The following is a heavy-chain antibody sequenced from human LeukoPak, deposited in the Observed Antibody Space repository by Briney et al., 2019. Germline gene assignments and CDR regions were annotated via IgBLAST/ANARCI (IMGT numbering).Heavy chain of an antibody. CDR2: IIPIFGTA. D-gene: IGHD3-9*01. J-gene: IGHJ6*03. Sequence: ASVKVSCKASGGTFSSYAISWVRQAPGQGLEWMGGIIPIFGTANYAQKFQGRVTITADKSTSTAYMELSSLRSEDTAVYYCASAPYYDILTGLPTPYYYYYYMDVWGKGTTVTVSS. CDR3: ASAPYYDILTGLPTPYYYYYYMDV. V-gene: IGHV1-69*06. CDR1: GGTFSSYA.